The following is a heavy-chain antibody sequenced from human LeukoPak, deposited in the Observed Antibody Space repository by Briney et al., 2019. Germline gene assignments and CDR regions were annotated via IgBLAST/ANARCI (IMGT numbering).Heavy chain of an antibody. CDR1: GYIFTSYD. D-gene: IGHD6-13*01. CDR2: MNRNRGNS. J-gene: IGHJ4*02. Sequence: ASVKVSCMASGYIFTSYDINGLRQATGQGLEGMGWMNRNRGNSGYAQKFQGRVTMTRNTSISTAYMELSSLRSEDTAVYYCARGFLRRPTVRALANYFDYWGQGTLVTVSS. V-gene: IGHV1-8*01. CDR3: ARGFLRRPTVRALANYFDY.